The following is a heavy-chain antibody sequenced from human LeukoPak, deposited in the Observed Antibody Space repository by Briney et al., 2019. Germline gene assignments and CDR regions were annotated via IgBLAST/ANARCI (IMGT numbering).Heavy chain of an antibody. Sequence: SETLSLTCTVSGDSISSYYWSWIRQPPGKGLEWIGYIYYSGSTKYNPSLKSRVTISVDTSKNQFSLNLTSVTAADTAVYYCVRLPGRTTTSRPFDYWGRGALVTVSS. D-gene: IGHD1/OR15-1a*01. CDR3: VRLPGRTTTSRPFDY. V-gene: IGHV4-59*08. J-gene: IGHJ4*02. CDR1: GDSISSYY. CDR2: IYYSGST.